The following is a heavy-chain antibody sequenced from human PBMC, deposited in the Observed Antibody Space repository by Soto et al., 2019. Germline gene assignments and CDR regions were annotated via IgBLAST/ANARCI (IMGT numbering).Heavy chain of an antibody. CDR1: GFIFKTYA. CDR2: ITRDGYNK. V-gene: IGHV3-30*04. Sequence: GGSLRLSCAASGFIFKTYALNWVRQARGKGLELAASITRDGYNKNYAHSMNGQFTISRDNSKNTLSLQITALRVEASSVYYCTKSSGGSSSVGMDYWGPGTLVTVSS. J-gene: IGHJ4*02. CDR3: TKSSGGSSSVGMDY. D-gene: IGHD6-6*01.